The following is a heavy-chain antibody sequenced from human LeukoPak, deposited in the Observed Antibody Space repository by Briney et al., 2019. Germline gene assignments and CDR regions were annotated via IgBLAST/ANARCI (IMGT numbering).Heavy chain of an antibody. V-gene: IGHV3-7*01. D-gene: IGHD6-13*01. J-gene: IGHJ5*02. Sequence: PGGSLRLSCAASGFSFSTDWVGWVRQAPGKGLEWVANIKHDGSEKHYVDSVKGRFTISRDNAKNSLYLQMNSLRVEDTALYYCVRSQYSSSSWGQGTLATVSS. CDR2: IKHDGSEK. CDR3: VRSQYSSSS. CDR1: GFSFSTDW.